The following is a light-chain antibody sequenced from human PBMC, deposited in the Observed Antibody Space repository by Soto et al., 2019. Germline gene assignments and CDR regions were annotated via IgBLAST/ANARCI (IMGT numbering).Light chain of an antibody. CDR1: SSDVGGYNY. CDR2: EVT. V-gene: IGLV2-8*01. J-gene: IGLJ2*01. Sequence: QSALTQPPSASGSPGQSLTISCTGTSSDVGGYNYVSWYQQHPGKAPKLMIYEVTKRPSGVPDRFSGSKSGNTASLTVSGLQAEDEADYYCSSYAGSNNFVVFGGGTKVTVL. CDR3: SSYAGSNNFVV.